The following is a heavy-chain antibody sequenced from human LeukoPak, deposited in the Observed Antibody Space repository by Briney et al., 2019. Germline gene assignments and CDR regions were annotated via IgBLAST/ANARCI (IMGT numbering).Heavy chain of an antibody. CDR2: FDPEDGET. J-gene: IGHJ4*02. CDR3: ATDPGITGTTGPFDY. D-gene: IGHD1-7*01. Sequence: ASVKVSCKVSGYTLTELSMHWVRQAPGKGLEWTGGFDPEDGETIYAQKFQGRVTMTEDTSTDTAYMELSSLRSEDTAVYYGATDPGITGTTGPFDYWGQGTLVTVSS. CDR1: GYTLTELS. V-gene: IGHV1-24*01.